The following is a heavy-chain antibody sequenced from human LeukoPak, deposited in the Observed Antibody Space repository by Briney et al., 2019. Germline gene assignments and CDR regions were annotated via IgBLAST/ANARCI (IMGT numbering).Heavy chain of an antibody. V-gene: IGHV3-23*01. CDR1: GFTFTTYA. Sequence: SGGSLRLCCVASGFTFTTYAMTWVRQAPGKGLEWVSRISDSGGTTYYADSVKGRFTISRDKSKNTVDLQMNSLRVEDTAVYYCAKDLTYGDYAGGDAFDIWGLGTMVTVSS. D-gene: IGHD4-17*01. CDR2: ISDSGGTT. CDR3: AKDLTYGDYAGGDAFDI. J-gene: IGHJ3*02.